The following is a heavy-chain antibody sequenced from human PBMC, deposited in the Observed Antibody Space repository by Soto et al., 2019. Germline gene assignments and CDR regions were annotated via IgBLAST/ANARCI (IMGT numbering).Heavy chain of an antibody. CDR2: ISGSGGST. CDR3: ASRSSGLYFDY. J-gene: IGHJ4*02. V-gene: IGHV3-23*01. CDR1: GFTFSSYA. D-gene: IGHD6-19*01. Sequence: EVQLLESGGGLVQPGGSLRLSCAASGFTFSSYAMNWVRQAPGKGLEWVSVISGSGGSTYYAASVKGRFTISRDISKNTLYLQMNSLRAEDMAVYSFASRSSGLYFDYWGQGTLVTVSS.